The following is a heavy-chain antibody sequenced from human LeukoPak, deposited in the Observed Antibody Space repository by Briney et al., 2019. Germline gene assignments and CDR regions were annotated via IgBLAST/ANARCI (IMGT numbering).Heavy chain of an antibody. D-gene: IGHD3-22*01. V-gene: IGHV3-23*01. CDR2: ISGSGGST. Sequence: PGGSLRLSCAASGFTFSSYAMSWDRQAPGKGLEWVSAISGSGGSTYYADSVKGRFTISRDNSKNTLHLQMNSLRAEDTAVYYCAKNRRATTDYYDSSGSPPDYWGQGTLVTVSS. CDR3: AKNRRATTDYYDSSGSPPDY. CDR1: GFTFSSYA. J-gene: IGHJ4*02.